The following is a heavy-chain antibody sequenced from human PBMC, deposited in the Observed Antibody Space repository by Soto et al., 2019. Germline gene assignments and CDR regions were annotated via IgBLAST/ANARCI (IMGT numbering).Heavy chain of an antibody. J-gene: IGHJ6*02. CDR2: IIPIPGTA. CDR1: GGTFSSYA. V-gene: IGHV1-69*01. CDR3: VRSQGSSTSLEIYYYYYYGPDV. D-gene: IGHD2-2*01. Sequence: QVQLVQSGAEVKKPGSSVKVSCKASGGTFSSYAISWVRQAPGQGLEWMGGIIPIPGTANYAQKFQGRVTITADESTSTAYMELSSQRSEDTAVYYCVRSQGSSTSLEIYYYYYYGPDVWGQGTTVTVSS.